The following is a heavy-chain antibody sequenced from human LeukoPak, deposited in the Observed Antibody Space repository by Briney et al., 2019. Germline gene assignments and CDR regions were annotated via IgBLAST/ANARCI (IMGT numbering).Heavy chain of an antibody. CDR1: GGSISSSYYC. J-gene: IGHJ6*02. D-gene: IGHD2-21*02. Sequence: TSETLSLTCTVSGGSISSSYYCWGWIRQPPGKGLEWIGSIYYSGSTYYNPSLKSRVTISVDTSKNQFSLKLSSVTAADTAVYYCARGGVVTAYYYYYYGMDVWGQGTTVTVSS. V-gene: IGHV4-39*07. CDR2: IYYSGST. CDR3: ARGGVVTAYYYYYYGMDV.